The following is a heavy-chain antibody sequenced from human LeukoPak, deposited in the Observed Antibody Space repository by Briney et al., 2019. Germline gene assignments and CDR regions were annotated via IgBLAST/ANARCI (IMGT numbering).Heavy chain of an antibody. CDR3: AKQDSYWDAFDI. V-gene: IGHV3-7*01. D-gene: IGHD2-21*02. J-gene: IGHJ3*02. CDR2: IKQDGSEK. Sequence: GGSLRLSCAASGFTFSSYGMSWVRQAPGKGLEWVANIKQDGSEKYYVDSVKGRLIISRDNAKNSLYLQMNSLRAEDTATYYCAKQDSYWDAFDIWGQGTMVTVSS. CDR1: GFTFSSYG.